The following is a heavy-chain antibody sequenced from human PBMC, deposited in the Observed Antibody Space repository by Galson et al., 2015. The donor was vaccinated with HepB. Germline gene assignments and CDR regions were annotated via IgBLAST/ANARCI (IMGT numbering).Heavy chain of an antibody. CDR1: GFSLRTSGVG. V-gene: IGHV2-5*02. J-gene: IGHJ4*02. CDR3: AHSAPGIAVAGTPPLFDY. D-gene: IGHD6-19*01. Sequence: PALVKPTQTLTLTCTFSGFSLRTSGVGVGWIRQPPGKALEWLALVYWDDDKRYSPSLKSRLTITKDTSKNQVVLTMTNMDPVDTATYYCAHSAPGIAVAGTPPLFDYWGQGTLVTVSS. CDR2: VYWDDDK.